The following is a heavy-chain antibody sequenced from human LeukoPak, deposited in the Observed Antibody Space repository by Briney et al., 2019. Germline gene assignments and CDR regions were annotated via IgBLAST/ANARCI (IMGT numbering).Heavy chain of an antibody. Sequence: SETLSLTCTVSGGSISSSSYYWGWIRQPPGKGLEWIGSIYYSGSTYYNPSLKSRVTVSVDTSKNQFSLKLRSLTAADTAVYYCARGTGLVDYWGQGTLVTVSS. D-gene: IGHD3/OR15-3a*01. J-gene: IGHJ4*02. V-gene: IGHV4-39*07. CDR2: IYYSGST. CDR3: ARGTGLVDY. CDR1: GGSISSSSYY.